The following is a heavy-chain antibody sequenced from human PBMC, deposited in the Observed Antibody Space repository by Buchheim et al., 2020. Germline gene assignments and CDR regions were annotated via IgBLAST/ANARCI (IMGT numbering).Heavy chain of an antibody. V-gene: IGHV3-7*01. CDR3: ARGGATVATN. J-gene: IGHJ4*02. Sequence: EVQLVESGGGLVQPGGSLRLSCAASGFSISGVWMSWVRQAPGKGLECVANIKYDGIEKHYVDSVKGRFTISRDNAKNSLYLQMNSLTAEDTAVYFCARGGATVATNWGQGTL. D-gene: IGHD4-17*01. CDR1: GFSISGVW. CDR2: IKYDGIEK.